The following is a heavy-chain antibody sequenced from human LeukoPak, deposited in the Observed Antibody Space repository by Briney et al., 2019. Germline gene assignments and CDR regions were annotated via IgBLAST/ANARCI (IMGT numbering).Heavy chain of an antibody. CDR1: GYTFTGYY. Sequence: VASVKVSCKASGYTFTGYYMHWVRQAPGQGLEWMGRINPNSGGTNYALKFQGRVTMTRDTSISTAYMELSRLRSDDTAVYYCARDRIVVVITTVSLGYWGQGTLVTVSS. V-gene: IGHV1-2*06. D-gene: IGHD3-22*01. J-gene: IGHJ4*02. CDR2: INPNSGGT. CDR3: ARDRIVVVITTVSLGY.